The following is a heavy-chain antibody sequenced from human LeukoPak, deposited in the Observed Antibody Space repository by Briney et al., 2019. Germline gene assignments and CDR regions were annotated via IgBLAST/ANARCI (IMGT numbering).Heavy chain of an antibody. CDR2: FDPEDGET. J-gene: IGHJ4*02. V-gene: IGHV1-24*01. CDR3: ATVSGYDRDFDY. CDR1: GYTLTGLS. D-gene: IGHD5-12*01. Sequence: GASVKVSCKVSGYTLTGLSMHWVRQAPGKGLEWMGGFDPEDGETIYAQKFQGRVTMTEDTSTDTAYMELSSLRSEDTAVYYCATVSGYDRDFDYWGQGTLVTVSS.